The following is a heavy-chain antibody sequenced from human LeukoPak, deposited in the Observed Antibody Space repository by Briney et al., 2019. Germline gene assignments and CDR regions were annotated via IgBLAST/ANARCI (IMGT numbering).Heavy chain of an antibody. D-gene: IGHD3-16*01. CDR3: ARNSLDYVWGSYRIYAFDI. J-gene: IGHJ3*02. CDR1: GYPFTNYD. Sequence: ASVKVSCKASGYPFTNYDVTWVRAAPGQGLERMGWINPYNGNTNYAQKVQGRVTMTTDTSTSTAYMELRSLRSDDTAVYYCARNSLDYVWGSYRIYAFDIWGQGTMVTVSS. CDR2: INPYNGNT. V-gene: IGHV1-18*01.